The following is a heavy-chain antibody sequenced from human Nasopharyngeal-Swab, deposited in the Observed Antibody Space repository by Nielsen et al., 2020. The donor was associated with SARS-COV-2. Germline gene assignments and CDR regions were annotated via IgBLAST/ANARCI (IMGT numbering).Heavy chain of an antibody. Sequence: GESLKISCATSGFTFSNYWMHWVRQAPGKGLEWVARIDMRGRTTTHADSVKDRFTISRDNAKNTLSLQMNSLTPADPAVYFCVRGPVEGATGYFQFWGQGTLVTVSS. CDR1: GFTFSNYW. V-gene: IGHV3-74*03. CDR2: IDMRGRTT. CDR3: VRGPVEGATGYFQF. J-gene: IGHJ1*01. D-gene: IGHD1-26*01.